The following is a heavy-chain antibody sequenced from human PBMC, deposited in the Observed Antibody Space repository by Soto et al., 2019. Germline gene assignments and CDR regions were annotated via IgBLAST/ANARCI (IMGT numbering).Heavy chain of an antibody. CDR2: IYTRGRL. CDR1: GASITNFY. J-gene: IGHJ4*02. D-gene: IGHD3-10*01. V-gene: IGHV4-4*07. CDR3: AKRGAYYFDS. Sequence: PSEALALTCPVSGASITNFYGIWIRQSAGKGLEWIGRIYTRGRLDYNPSLKSRVTMSIDTSKNQSSLPLSSAPAQDTALYYCAKRGAYYFDSWGQGLLVPVSS.